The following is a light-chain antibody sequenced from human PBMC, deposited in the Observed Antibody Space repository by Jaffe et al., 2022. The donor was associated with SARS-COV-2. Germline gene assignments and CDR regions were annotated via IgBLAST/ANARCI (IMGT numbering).Light chain of an antibody. CDR2: GAS. CDR1: QSVSSTY. J-gene: IGKJ1*01. V-gene: IGKV3-20*01. Sequence: EVVLTQSPGTLSLSPGERATLSCRANQSVSSTYLAWYQQKLGQAHRLLIYGASSRATGIPDRFSGSGSGTDFTLTISRLEPEDFAVYYCQQYGTSPRTFGQGTKVEIK. CDR3: QQYGTSPRT.